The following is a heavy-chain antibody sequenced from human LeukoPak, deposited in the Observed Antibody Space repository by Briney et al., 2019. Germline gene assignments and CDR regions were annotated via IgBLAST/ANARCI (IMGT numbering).Heavy chain of an antibody. CDR2: IYYCGNT. V-gene: IGHV4-59*08. CDR3: ARTYSSGGSGHFDY. J-gene: IGHJ4*02. CDR1: GGSISSYY. Sequence: KPSETLTLSCTVSGGSISSYYWSWIRQPPGKGLEWVGYIYYCGNTDSNPSLKSRVTISVNTSKNQFSLKLSSVTAADTAVYYCARTYSSGGSGHFDYCGQGTLVTVSS. D-gene: IGHD2-15*01.